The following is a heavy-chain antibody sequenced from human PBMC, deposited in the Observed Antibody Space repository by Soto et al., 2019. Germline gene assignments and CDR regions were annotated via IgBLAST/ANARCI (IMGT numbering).Heavy chain of an antibody. CDR2: IYYSGST. CDR1: GGSISSGGYY. Sequence: QVQLQESGPGLVKPSQTLTLTCTVSGGSISSGGYYWSWIRQHPGKGLEWIGYIYYSGSTYYNPSLKSRVTISVDTSKNQFSLKLSSVTAADTAVYYCARFWRGPAAIYYYYGMDVWGQGPTVTVSS. D-gene: IGHD2-2*01. CDR3: ARFWRGPAAIYYYYGMDV. V-gene: IGHV4-31*03. J-gene: IGHJ6*02.